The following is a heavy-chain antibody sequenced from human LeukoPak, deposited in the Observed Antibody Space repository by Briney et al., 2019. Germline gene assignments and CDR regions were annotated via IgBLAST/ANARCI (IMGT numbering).Heavy chain of an antibody. J-gene: IGHJ4*02. D-gene: IGHD1-1*01. CDR3: ATTKSARRYFDY. CDR2: ISNSGSNT. Sequence: PGGSLRLSSTGSGFTFSSYPLSWVRQAPGKGLEWVSAISNSGSNTYYGDSVRGRFTISRDKSKNTLYLQMNTLRAEDTAVYYCATTKSARRYFDYWGQGTLVTVSS. V-gene: IGHV3-23*01. CDR1: GFTFSSYP.